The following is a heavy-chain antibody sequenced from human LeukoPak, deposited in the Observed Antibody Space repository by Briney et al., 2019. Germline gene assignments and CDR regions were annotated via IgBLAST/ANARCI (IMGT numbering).Heavy chain of an antibody. CDR2: INHSGST. J-gene: IGHJ5*02. Sequence: PSETLSLTCAVYGGSFSGYYWSWIRQPPGKGLEWVGGINHSGSTNYNPSLKSRVTISVDTSKNQFSLRLSSVTAADTAVYYCARGGGYNWFDPWGQGTLVTVSS. CDR3: ARGGGYNWFDP. V-gene: IGHV4-34*01. CDR1: GGSFSGYY.